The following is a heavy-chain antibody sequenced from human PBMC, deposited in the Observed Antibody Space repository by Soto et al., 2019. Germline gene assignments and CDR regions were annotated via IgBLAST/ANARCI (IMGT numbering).Heavy chain of an antibody. D-gene: IGHD6-19*01. CDR1: GYTFTNYG. CDR3: ARRQWLVGGYYYGMDV. Sequence: QVQRVQSGAEVKKPGASVKVSCKASGYTFTNYGISWVRQAPGQGLEWMGWNSDYNGNTNYAQKLQGRVTMTTDTSTSTAYMELRSLRSDDTAVYYCARRQWLVGGYYYGMDVWGQGTTVTVSS. CDR2: NSDYNGNT. J-gene: IGHJ6*02. V-gene: IGHV1-18*01.